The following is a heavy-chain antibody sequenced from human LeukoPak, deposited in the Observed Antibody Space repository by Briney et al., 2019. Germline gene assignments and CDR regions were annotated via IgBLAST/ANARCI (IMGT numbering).Heavy chain of an antibody. CDR3: ASRAGQVAATRGSYYYYYMDV. D-gene: IGHD2-15*01. CDR2: IYYSGST. J-gene: IGHJ6*03. CDR1: GGSISSGGYY. Sequence: SETLSLTCTVSGGSISSGGYYWSWIRQHPGKGLEWMVYIYYSGSTYYNPSLKSRVTISVDTSKNQFSLKLSSVTAADTSVYYCASRAGQVAATRGSYYYYYMDVWGKGTTVTVSS. V-gene: IGHV4-31*03.